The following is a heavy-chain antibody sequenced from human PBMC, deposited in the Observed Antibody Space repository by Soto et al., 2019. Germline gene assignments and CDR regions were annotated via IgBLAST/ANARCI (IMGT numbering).Heavy chain of an antibody. D-gene: IGHD4-17*01. CDR1: GFTFSSYA. V-gene: IGHV3-30-3*01. CDR3: ARAPHNYGDYYYGMDV. J-gene: IGHJ6*02. CDR2: ISYDGSNK. Sequence: GGSLRLSCAASGFTFSSYAMHWVRQAPGKGLEWVAVISYDGSNKYYADSVKGRFTISRDNSKNTLYLQMNSLRAEDTAVYYCARAPHNYGDYYYGMDVWGQGTTVTVSS.